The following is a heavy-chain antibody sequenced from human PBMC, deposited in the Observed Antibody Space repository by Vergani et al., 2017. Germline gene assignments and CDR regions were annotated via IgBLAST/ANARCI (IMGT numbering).Heavy chain of an antibody. CDR2: ISYDGSNK. CDR3: ARDLTYYYDSSGYV. V-gene: IGHV3-30*01. D-gene: IGHD3-22*01. J-gene: IGHJ4*02. Sequence: QVQLVESGGGVVQPGRSLRLSCAASGFTFSSYAMHWVRQAPGKGLEWVAVISYDGSNKYYADSVKGRFTISRDNSKNTLYLQMNRLSAEDTAVYYCARDLTYYYDSSGYVWGQGTLVTVSS. CDR1: GFTFSSYA.